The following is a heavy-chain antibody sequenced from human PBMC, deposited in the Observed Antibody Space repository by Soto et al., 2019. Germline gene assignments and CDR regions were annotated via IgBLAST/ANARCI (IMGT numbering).Heavy chain of an antibody. CDR2: ISSSSSTI. D-gene: IGHD2-8*02. Sequence: EVQLVESGGGLVQPGGSLRLSCAASGFTFSSYSMNWVRQAPGKGLEWVSYISSSSSTIYYADSVRGRFTISRDNAKNSLSLQMNRLRDEDTAVYYCARCLGLDWGDCTGGRETFWGQGTLVTVSS. J-gene: IGHJ4*02. CDR1: GFTFSSYS. CDR3: ARCLGLDWGDCTGGRETF. V-gene: IGHV3-48*02.